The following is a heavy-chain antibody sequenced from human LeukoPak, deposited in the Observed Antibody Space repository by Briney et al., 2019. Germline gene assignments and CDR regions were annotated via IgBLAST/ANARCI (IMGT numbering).Heavy chain of an antibody. CDR3: ARLYYFGSGFLWYYFDY. D-gene: IGHD3-10*01. V-gene: IGHV4-39*01. CDR2: IYYSGST. Sequence: SETLSLTFTVSGGSISSSSYYWGWIRQPPGKGLEWIGSIYYSGSTYYNPSLKSRVTISVDTSKNQFSLKLSSVTAADTAVYYCARLYYFGSGFLWYYFDYWGQGTLVTVSS. J-gene: IGHJ4*02. CDR1: GGSISSSSYY.